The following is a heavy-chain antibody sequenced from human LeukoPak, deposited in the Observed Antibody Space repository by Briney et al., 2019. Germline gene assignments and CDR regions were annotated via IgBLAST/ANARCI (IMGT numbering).Heavy chain of an antibody. CDR2: ISGSGGST. D-gene: IGHD7-27*01. CDR1: GFTFSSYA. Sequence: AGGPLTLSCAASGFTFSSYAMSWVRQAPGKGLEWVSDISGSGGSTYYADSVKGLFTIFRDNSKNTLYLQMNSVRAEDRAVYYCAKDPAGWGFYSFDYWGQGTMVTVSS. J-gene: IGHJ4*02. V-gene: IGHV3-23*01. CDR3: AKDPAGWGFYSFDY.